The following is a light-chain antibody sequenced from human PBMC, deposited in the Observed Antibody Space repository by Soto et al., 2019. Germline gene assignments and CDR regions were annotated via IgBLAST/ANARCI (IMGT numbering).Light chain of an antibody. J-gene: IGKJ2*01. CDR3: QQYGGSPMHT. V-gene: IGKV3-20*01. CDR1: QSVSSRY. CDR2: GAS. Sequence: EIVLTQSPGTLSLSPGERATLSCRASQSVSSRYLAWYQQKPGQAPRLLIYGASSRATGIPDRFSGSGSGTDVTLTISRLEPEDFAVYYCQQYGGSPMHTFGQGTKLESK.